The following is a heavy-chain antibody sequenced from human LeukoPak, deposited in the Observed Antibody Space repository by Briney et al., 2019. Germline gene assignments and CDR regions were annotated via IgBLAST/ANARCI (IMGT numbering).Heavy chain of an antibody. CDR3: VRAGELDY. D-gene: IGHD7-27*01. J-gene: IGHJ4*02. V-gene: IGHV1-2*02. CDR1: GYTFTDYY. CDR2: INPKSGGT. Sequence: ASVKVSCRASGYTFTDYYMNWVRQAPGQGLEWMGWINPKSGGTKYAQKFQGRVTMTRDTSITTAYMELTILSSDDTAVFYCVRAGELDYWGQGTLVTVSS.